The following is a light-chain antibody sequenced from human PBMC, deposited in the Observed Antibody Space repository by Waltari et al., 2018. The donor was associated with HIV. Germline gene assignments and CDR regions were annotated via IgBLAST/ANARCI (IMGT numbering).Light chain of an antibody. CDR2: GAS. CDR3: QQYYTYPPT. CDR1: QGTSSY. J-gene: IGKJ1*01. V-gene: IGKV1-8*01. Sequence: AIRMTQSPTPFSASTGDRVTITCRASQGTSSYLVWYQQKPGKAPKLLIYGASTLQSGVPSRFSGSGSGTDFTLTINCLQSEDFATYYCQQYYTYPPTFGQGTKVEIK.